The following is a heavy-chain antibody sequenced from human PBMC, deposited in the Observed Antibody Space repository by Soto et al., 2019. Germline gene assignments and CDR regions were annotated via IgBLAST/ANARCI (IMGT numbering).Heavy chain of an antibody. J-gene: IGHJ4*02. D-gene: IGHD2-21*02. Sequence: GGSLRLSCAASGFTFSSYSMNWVRQAPGKGLEWVSSISSSSSYIYYADSVKGRFTISRDNAKNSLYLQMNSLRAEDTAVYYCARAPSPAYCGGDCYSHFDYWGQGTLVTVSS. CDR1: GFTFSSYS. V-gene: IGHV3-21*01. CDR2: ISSSSSYI. CDR3: ARAPSPAYCGGDCYSHFDY.